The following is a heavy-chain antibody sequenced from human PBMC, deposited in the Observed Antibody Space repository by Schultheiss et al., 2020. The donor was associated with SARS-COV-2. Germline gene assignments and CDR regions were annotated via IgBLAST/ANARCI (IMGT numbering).Heavy chain of an antibody. CDR2: ISYDGSNE. J-gene: IGHJ3*02. CDR1: GFTFKNYA. V-gene: IGHV3-30*03. Sequence: GGSLRLSCAASGFTFKNYAMSWVRQAPGQGLEWVAVISYDGSNEYYADSVKGRFTISRDNSKNTLYLQMNSLRAEDTAVYYCARDLRGAFDIWGQGTMVTVSS. CDR3: ARDLRGAFDI.